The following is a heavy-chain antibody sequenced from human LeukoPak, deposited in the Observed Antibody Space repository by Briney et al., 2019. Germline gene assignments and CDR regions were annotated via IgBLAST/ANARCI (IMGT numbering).Heavy chain of an antibody. CDR3: ARRGSSGWYHLDY. Sequence: GESLKISCKGSGYRFTSYWIGWVRQMPGKGLEWMGIIYPGDSDTRYSPSFQGQVTISADKSISTTYLQWSSLKASDTAMYYCARRGSSGWYHLDYWGQGTLDTVSS. D-gene: IGHD6-19*01. J-gene: IGHJ4*02. CDR1: GYRFTSYW. CDR2: IYPGDSDT. V-gene: IGHV5-51*01.